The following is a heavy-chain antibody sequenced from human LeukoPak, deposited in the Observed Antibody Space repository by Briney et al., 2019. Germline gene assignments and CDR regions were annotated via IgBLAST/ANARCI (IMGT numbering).Heavy chain of an antibody. Sequence: SETLSLTCTVSGGSISSSSYYWGWIRQPPGKGLEWIGSIYYSGSTYYNPSLKSRVTISVDTSKNQFSLKLSSVTAADTAVYYCAGGYSSGWTFGGWGQGTLVTVSS. CDR3: AGGYSSGWTFGG. V-gene: IGHV4-39*01. D-gene: IGHD6-19*01. CDR1: GGSISSSSYY. CDR2: IYYSGST. J-gene: IGHJ4*02.